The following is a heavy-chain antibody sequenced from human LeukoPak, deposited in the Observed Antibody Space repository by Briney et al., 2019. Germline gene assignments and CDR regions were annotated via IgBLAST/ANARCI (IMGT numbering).Heavy chain of an antibody. CDR3: ARDYGDYFIDY. CDR1: GFIFSDHY. D-gene: IGHD4-17*01. CDR2: ISSSSSYI. J-gene: IGHJ4*02. Sequence: PGGSLRLSCAASGFIFSDHYMNWVRQAPGKGLEWVSSISSSSSYIYYADSVKGRFTISRDNAKNSLYLQMNSLRAEDTAVYYCARDYGDYFIDYWGQGTLVTVSS. V-gene: IGHV3-21*01.